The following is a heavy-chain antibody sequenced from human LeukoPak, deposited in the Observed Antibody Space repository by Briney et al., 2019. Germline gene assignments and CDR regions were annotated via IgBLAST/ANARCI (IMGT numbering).Heavy chain of an antibody. CDR3: ARASRPTVTIDPYYFDY. D-gene: IGHD4-17*01. V-gene: IGHV1-2*02. J-gene: IGHJ4*02. CDR1: GYTFTGYY. CDR2: IYPNSGGT. Sequence: ASEKVSCKASGYTFTGYYMHWVRQAPGQGLEWMGWIYPNSGGTNYPQKFQGRVTMTRDTSISTAYMELSRLRSDDTAVYYCARASRPTVTIDPYYFDYWGQGTLVTVSS.